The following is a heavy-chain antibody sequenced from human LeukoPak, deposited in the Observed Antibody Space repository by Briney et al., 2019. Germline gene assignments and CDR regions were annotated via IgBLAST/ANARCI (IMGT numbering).Heavy chain of an antibody. J-gene: IGHJ4*02. D-gene: IGHD6-19*01. V-gene: IGHV3-7*01. CDR3: ARDASIAVATPTDY. CDR1: GFTFSSYW. CDR2: IKQDGSEK. Sequence: GGSLRLSCAASGFTFSSYWMSWVRQAPGKGLEWVANIKQDGSEKYYVDFVKGRFTISRDNAKNSLYLQMNSLRAEDTAVYYCARDASIAVATPTDYWGQGTLVTVSS.